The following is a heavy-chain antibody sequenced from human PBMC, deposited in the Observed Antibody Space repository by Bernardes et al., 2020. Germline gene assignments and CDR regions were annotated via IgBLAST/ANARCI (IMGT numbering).Heavy chain of an antibody. CDR2: INHSGST. CDR3: ARGRSGRNGYPKPGDY. CDR1: GGSFSGYY. J-gene: IGHJ4*02. V-gene: IGHV4-34*01. D-gene: IGHD5-12*01. Sequence: LSLTCAVYGGSFSGYYWNWIRQPPGKGLEWIGEINHSGSTNYNPSLKSRVTISVDTSKNQFSLKLTSVTAADTAVYYCARGRSGRNGYPKPGDYWGQGTLVTVSS.